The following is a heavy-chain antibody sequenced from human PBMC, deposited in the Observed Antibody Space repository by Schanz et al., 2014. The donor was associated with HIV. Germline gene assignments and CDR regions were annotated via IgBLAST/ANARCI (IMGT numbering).Heavy chain of an antibody. CDR3: AKRSGRSFGYFDS. CDR1: GFTFSTYG. D-gene: IGHD2-15*01. CDR2: ISYDGSNK. J-gene: IGHJ4*02. V-gene: IGHV3-30*18. Sequence: QVQLVESGGGVVQPGRSLRLSCAASGFTFSTYGMHWVRQAPGKGLEWVAFISYDGSNKYYADSVKGRFTISRDNSKKTLYLQMNSLRAEDTAIYYCAKRSGRSFGYFDSWGQGLLVTVSS.